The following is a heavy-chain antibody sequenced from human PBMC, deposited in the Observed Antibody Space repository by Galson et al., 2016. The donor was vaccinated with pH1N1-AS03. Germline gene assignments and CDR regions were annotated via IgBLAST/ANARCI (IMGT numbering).Heavy chain of an antibody. CDR1: GGSISSGYW. J-gene: IGHJ4*02. V-gene: IGHV4-4*02. D-gene: IGHD1-26*01. Sequence: ETLSLTCAVSGGSISSGYWWSWVRQPPGEGLEWIGELDHSGSTNYNPSLKSRVTISVDKSKNQFSLMMNSVTAADTAAYYCAGQATYCVDYWGQGTLVTVSS. CDR2: LDHSGST. CDR3: AGQATYCVDY.